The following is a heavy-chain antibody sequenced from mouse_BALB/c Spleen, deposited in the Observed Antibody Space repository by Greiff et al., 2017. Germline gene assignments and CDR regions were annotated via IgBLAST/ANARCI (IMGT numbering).Heavy chain of an antibody. J-gene: IGHJ3*01. CDR2: ISSGGSYT. CDR3: ARAQSSY. CDR1: GFTFSSYA. V-gene: IGHV5-9-4*01. Sequence: EVKVVESGGGLVKPGGSLKLSCAASGFTFSSYAMSWVRQSPEKRLEWVAEISSGGSYTYYPDTVTGRFTISRDNAKNTLYLEMSSLRSEDTAMYYCARAQSSYWGQGTLVTVSA.